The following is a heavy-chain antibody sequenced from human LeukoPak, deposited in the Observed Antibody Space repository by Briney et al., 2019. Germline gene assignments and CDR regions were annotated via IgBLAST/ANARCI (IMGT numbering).Heavy chain of an antibody. Sequence: GGSLRLSCAASGFTFSSYGMHWVRQAPGKGLEWVAVISYDGSNKYYADSVKGRFTISRDNSKNTLYLQMNSLRAEDTAVYYCARTPGQPDYYYYGMDVWGQGTTVTVSS. CDR1: GFTFSSYG. CDR2: ISYDGSNK. V-gene: IGHV3-30*03. J-gene: IGHJ6*02. CDR3: ARTPGQPDYYYYGMDV. D-gene: IGHD6-13*01.